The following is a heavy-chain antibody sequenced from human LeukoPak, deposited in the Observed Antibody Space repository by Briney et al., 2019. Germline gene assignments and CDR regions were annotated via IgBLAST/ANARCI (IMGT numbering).Heavy chain of an antibody. CDR1: GGSISSSNYY. Sequence: PSETLSLTYTVSGGSISSSNYYWGWIRQPPGKGLEWIGYIFNSGSTYYNPSLKSRVTILVDTSKNQFSLKLSSVTAADTAVYYCARDRHKLVDIVAGILDYWGQGTLVTVSS. V-gene: IGHV4-39*07. CDR2: IFNSGST. J-gene: IGHJ4*02. D-gene: IGHD5-12*01. CDR3: ARDRHKLVDIVAGILDY.